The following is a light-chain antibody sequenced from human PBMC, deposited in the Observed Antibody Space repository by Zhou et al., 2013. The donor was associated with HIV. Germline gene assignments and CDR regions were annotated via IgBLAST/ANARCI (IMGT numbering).Light chain of an antibody. J-gene: IGKJ1*01. CDR2: GAS. V-gene: IGKV1-8*01. Sequence: MTQSPSTLSLSPGERVTLSCRASQSVGSNLAWYQQKPGKAPKLLIYGASSLQSGVPSRFSGSGSGTDFTLTISCLQSEDFATYYCQQYYSFPWTFGQGTKVEIK. CDR3: QQYYSFPWT. CDR1: QSVGSN.